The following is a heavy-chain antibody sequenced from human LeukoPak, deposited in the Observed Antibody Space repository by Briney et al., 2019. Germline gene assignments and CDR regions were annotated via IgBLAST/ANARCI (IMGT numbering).Heavy chain of an antibody. J-gene: IGHJ5*02. V-gene: IGHV1-18*01. CDR3: ARVIGSSSWSLGGLWFDP. D-gene: IGHD6-13*01. CDR1: GYTFTSYG. Sequence: VASVKVSCKASGYTFTSYGISWVRQAPGQGLEWMGWISAYNGNTNYAQKLQGRVTMTTDTSTSTAYMELRSLRSDDTAVYYCARVIGSSSWSLGGLWFDPWGQGTLVTVSS. CDR2: ISAYNGNT.